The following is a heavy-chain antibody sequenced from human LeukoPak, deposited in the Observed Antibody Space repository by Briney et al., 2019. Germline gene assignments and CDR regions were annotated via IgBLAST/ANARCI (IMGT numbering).Heavy chain of an antibody. D-gene: IGHD3-10*01. CDR1: GFTFDDYT. J-gene: IGHJ4*02. V-gene: IGHV3-43*01. CDR3: AKDKGYYDSGSYYTFTHFDS. Sequence: GGPLRLSCAASGFTFDDYTMHWVRQAPGKGLEWVSLISWNGGITYYADSVKGRFTISRDNSKKSLYLQMNSLTTEDTALYYCAKDKGYYDSGSYYTFTHFDSWGQGTLVTVSS. CDR2: ISWNGGIT.